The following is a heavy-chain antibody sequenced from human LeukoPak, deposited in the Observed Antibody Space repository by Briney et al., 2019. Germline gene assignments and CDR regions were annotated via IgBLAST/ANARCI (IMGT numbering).Heavy chain of an antibody. CDR2: INHSGST. CDR3: ARLYSSSWYYNWFDP. CDR1: GGSFSGYY. J-gene: IGHJ5*02. V-gene: IGHV4-34*01. D-gene: IGHD6-13*01. Sequence: PSETLSLTCAVYGGSFSGYYWSWIRQPPGKGLEWIGEINHSGSTNYNPSLKSRVTISVDTPKNQFSLKLSSVTAADTAVYYCARLYSSSWYYNWFDPWGQGTLVTVSS.